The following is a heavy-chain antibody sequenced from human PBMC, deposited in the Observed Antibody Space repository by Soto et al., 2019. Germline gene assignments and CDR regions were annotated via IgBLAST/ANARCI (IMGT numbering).Heavy chain of an antibody. CDR2: INPNSGGT. CDR3: ARLGRALNSPQYCSGGSCIDY. D-gene: IGHD2-15*01. V-gene: IGHV1-2*02. Sequence: QVQLVQSGAEVKKPGASVKVSCKASGYTFTGYYMHWVRQAPGQGLEWMGWINPNSGGTNYAQKFQGRVTMTRDTSISTAYMELSRLRSDDTAVYYCARLGRALNSPQYCSGGSCIDYWGQGTLVTVSS. J-gene: IGHJ4*02. CDR1: GYTFTGYY.